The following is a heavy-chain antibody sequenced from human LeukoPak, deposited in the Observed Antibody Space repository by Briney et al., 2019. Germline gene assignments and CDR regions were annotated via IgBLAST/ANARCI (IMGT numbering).Heavy chain of an antibody. CDR2: VTAFNENT. V-gene: IGHV1-18*01. CDR3: ARNTYGYKFSMDV. J-gene: IGHJ6*03. D-gene: IGHD5-24*01. CDR1: GGTSSSYA. Sequence: ASVKVSCKASGGTSSSYAISWVRQAPGQGLEWVGWVTAFNENTHYSRKVQGRVTMTRDTSTSTAYMELRSLRFDDTAVYYCARNTYGYKFSMDVWGKGTTVTVSS.